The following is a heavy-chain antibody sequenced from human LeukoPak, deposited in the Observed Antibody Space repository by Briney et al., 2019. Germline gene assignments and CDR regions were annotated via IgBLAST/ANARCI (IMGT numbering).Heavy chain of an antibody. CDR3: ASRNSGSLDY. J-gene: IGHJ4*02. D-gene: IGHD1-26*01. CDR1: GFTFSDYY. CDR2: ISSSSSTI. Sequence: GGSLRLSCAASGFTFSDYYMSWIRQAPGKGLEWVACISSSSSTIYYADSVKGRFTISRDNAENSLYLQMNSLRAEDTAVYYCASRNSGSLDYWGQGTLVTVSS. V-gene: IGHV3-11*04.